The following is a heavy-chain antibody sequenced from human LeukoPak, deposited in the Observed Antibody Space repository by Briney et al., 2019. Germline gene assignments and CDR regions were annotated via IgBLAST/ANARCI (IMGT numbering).Heavy chain of an antibody. V-gene: IGHV3-30*02. Sequence: GGSLRLSCAASGFTFSSYGMHWVRQAPGKGLEWVAFIRDDGSNKHYADSVKGRFTISRDNSKNTLYLQMNSLRADDTAVYFCAQDVGYYDIRYWGQGTLVTVSS. CDR2: IRDDGSNK. J-gene: IGHJ4*02. CDR1: GFTFSSYG. D-gene: IGHD3-9*01. CDR3: AQDVGYYDIRY.